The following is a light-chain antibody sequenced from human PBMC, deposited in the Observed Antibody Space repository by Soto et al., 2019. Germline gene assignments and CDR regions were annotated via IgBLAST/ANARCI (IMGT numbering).Light chain of an antibody. Sequence: QSVLTQSPSASASLGASVKLTCTLSSGHSNYAIAWHQQQSEKGPRYLMKLNSDGSHSKGDGIPDRFSGSSSGAERYLTISRLQSEDEADYYCQTWGSGIGVFGGGTKLTVL. CDR3: QTWGSGIGV. V-gene: IGLV4-69*01. CDR2: LNSDGSH. J-gene: IGLJ2*01. CDR1: SGHSNYA.